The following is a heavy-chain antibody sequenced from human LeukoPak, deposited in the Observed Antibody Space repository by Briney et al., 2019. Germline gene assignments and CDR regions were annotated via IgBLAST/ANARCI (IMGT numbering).Heavy chain of an antibody. CDR3: ASGVGATTGLNWFDP. D-gene: IGHD1-26*01. Sequence: GASVKVSCKASGGTFSSYAISWVRQAPGQGLEWMGGIIPIFGTANYAQKFQGRVTITADESTSTAYMELSSLRSEDTAVYYCASGVGATTGLNWFDPWGQGTLVTVSS. CDR2: IIPIFGTA. J-gene: IGHJ5*02. CDR1: GGTFSSYA. V-gene: IGHV1-69*01.